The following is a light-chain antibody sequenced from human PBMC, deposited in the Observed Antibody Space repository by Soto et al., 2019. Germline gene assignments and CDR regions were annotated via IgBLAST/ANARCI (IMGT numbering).Light chain of an antibody. V-gene: IGLV2-14*01. J-gene: IGLJ2*01. Sequence: QSALTQPASVSGSPGQSITISCTGTSSDIGGYNYVSWYQQHPGKAPKLIIYEVSNRPSGVSNRFSGSKSGNTASLTLSGLQAEDEADYYCSSYTTSSTMVFGGGTKVTVL. CDR2: EVS. CDR1: SSDIGGYNY. CDR3: SSYTTSSTMV.